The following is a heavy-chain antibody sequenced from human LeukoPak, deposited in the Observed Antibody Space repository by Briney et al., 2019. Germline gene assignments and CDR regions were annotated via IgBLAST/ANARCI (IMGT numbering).Heavy chain of an antibody. D-gene: IGHD2-21*02. CDR2: IYPGDSDT. V-gene: IGHV5-51*01. CDR1: GYSFTSYW. Sequence: GESLKISCKGSGYSFTSYWIGWVRQMPGKGLEWMGIIYPGDSDTRYSPSYQGQVTISADKSISTAYLQWSSLKASDTAMYYCARLYCGGDCYPKKNNWFDPWGQGTLVTVSS. J-gene: IGHJ5*02. CDR3: ARLYCGGDCYPKKNNWFDP.